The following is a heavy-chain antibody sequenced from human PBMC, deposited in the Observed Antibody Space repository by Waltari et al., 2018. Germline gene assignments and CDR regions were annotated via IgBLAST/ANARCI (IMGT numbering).Heavy chain of an antibody. CDR1: GCPFSSYA. D-gene: IGHD2-21*01. J-gene: IGHJ5*02. CDR2: IIPIFGTA. V-gene: IGHV1-69*14. CDR3: ARAHCGGDCFSWFDP. Sequence: QVQLVQSGAEVKKPGSSVQVSCKDSGCPFSSYAISWARQAPGQGLEWMGGIIPIFGTANYAQKFQGRVTITADKSTSTAYMELSSLRSEDTAVYYCARAHCGGDCFSWFDPWGQGTLVTVSS.